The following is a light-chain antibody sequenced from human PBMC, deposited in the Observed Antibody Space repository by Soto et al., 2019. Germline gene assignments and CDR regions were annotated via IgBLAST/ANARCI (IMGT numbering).Light chain of an antibody. V-gene: IGKV3-20*01. CDR3: QQQGSATIT. J-gene: IGKJ5*01. CDR1: RDVNSGL. Sequence: DIGLTQPEGTLSLSELDRATLSCRASRDVNSGLLAWYQQKPGQTPRLLIYGASSRATGSPDRFSGSGSGTDFTLTIIRLEPEDFAVYYCQQQGSATITFGQGTRLEIK. CDR2: GAS.